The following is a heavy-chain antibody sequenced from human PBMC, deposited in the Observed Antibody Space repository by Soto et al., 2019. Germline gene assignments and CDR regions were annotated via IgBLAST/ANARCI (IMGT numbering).Heavy chain of an antibody. CDR3: AKATRGGAATLIRDY. J-gene: IGHJ4*02. V-gene: IGHV3-23*01. CDR2: ISGSGGST. D-gene: IGHD6-13*01. CDR1: GFTFSIYA. Sequence: EVQLLESGGGLVQPGGSLRLSCAAAGFTFSIYAMSWVRQAPGKGLEWVSAISGSGGSTYYADSVKRRFTISRDNSKNALYLQMNSLRADDTAVYYCAKATRGGAATLIRDYWGQGTLVTVSS.